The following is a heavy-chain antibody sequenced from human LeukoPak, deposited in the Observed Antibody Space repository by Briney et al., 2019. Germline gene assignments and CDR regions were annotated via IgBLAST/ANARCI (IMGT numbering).Heavy chain of an antibody. CDR3: ARGRAAAGAVSLRPYYFDY. D-gene: IGHD6-13*01. Sequence: SETLSLTCTVSGGSISKSGYYWGWIRQPPGKGLEWIANIYYSGSTYYNPSLQSRVTISVDTSKNQFSLKLSSVTAADTAVYYCARGRAAAGAVSLRPYYFDYWGQGTLVTVSS. J-gene: IGHJ4*02. V-gene: IGHV4-39*07. CDR2: IYYSGST. CDR1: GGSISKSGYY.